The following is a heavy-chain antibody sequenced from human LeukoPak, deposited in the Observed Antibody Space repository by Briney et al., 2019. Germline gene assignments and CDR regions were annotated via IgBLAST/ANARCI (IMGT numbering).Heavy chain of an antibody. CDR3: ARESDLVGATYFDY. Sequence: GGSLRLSCKASGFTFSRYGMNWVRQAPGRGLEWLSYTSGSSGSTIYYAQSVRGRFTISRDDAKNTLYLQMNSLRADDTAVYYCARESDLVGATYFDYWGQGTLVTVSS. J-gene: IGHJ4*02. CDR1: GFTFSRYG. CDR2: TSGSSGSTI. V-gene: IGHV3-48*01. D-gene: IGHD1-26*01.